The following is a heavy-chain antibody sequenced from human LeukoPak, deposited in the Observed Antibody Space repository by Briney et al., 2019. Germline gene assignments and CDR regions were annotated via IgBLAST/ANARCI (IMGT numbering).Heavy chain of an antibody. J-gene: IGHJ4*02. D-gene: IGHD5-18*01. CDR1: GGSISSSNW. CDR3: ARGQGYGLLNALDY. CDR2: IYHSGST. V-gene: IGHV4-4*02. Sequence: ESSETLSLTCAVSGGSISSSNWWSWVRQPPGKGLEWIGEIYHSGSTNYNPSLKSRVTISVDKSKNQFSLKLSSVTAADTAVYYCARGQGYGLLNALDYWGQGTLVTVSS.